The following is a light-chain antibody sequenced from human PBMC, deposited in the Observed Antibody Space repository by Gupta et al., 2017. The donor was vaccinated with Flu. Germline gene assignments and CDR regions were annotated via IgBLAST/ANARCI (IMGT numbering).Light chain of an antibody. CDR2: SNN. CDR3: AAWDDSLNGVV. J-gene: IGLJ2*01. Sequence: QSLLTQPPSPSGTPGPRVTISCSGSSSNIGSNTVNWYQQLPGTAPKLLIYSNNQRPSEVPDRFSGSKSGTSASLAISGLQSEDEADYYCAAWDDSLNGVVFGGGTKLTVL. CDR1: SSNIGSNT. V-gene: IGLV1-44*01.